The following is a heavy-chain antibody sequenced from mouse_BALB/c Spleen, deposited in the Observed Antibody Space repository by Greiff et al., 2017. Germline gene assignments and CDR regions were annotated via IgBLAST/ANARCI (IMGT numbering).Heavy chain of an antibody. D-gene: IGHD4-1*02. CDR2: IDPANGNT. V-gene: IGHV14-3*02. J-gene: IGHJ2*01. Sequence: VQLQQSGAELVKPGASVKLSCTASGFNIKDTYMHWVKQRPEQGLEWIGRIDPANGNTKYDPKFQGKATITADTSTNTAYLQLSSLTSEDTDVYYCAANWDEDYWGQGTTLTVSS. CDR1: GFNIKDTY. CDR3: AANWDEDY.